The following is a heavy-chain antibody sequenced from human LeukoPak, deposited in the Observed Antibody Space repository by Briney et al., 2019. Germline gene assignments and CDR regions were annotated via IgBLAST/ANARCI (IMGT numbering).Heavy chain of an antibody. Sequence: SVKVSCKASGGTFSSYAISWVRQAPGQGLEWMGRIIPIFGTANYAQKFQGRVTITTDESTSTAYIELSSLRSEDTAVYYCARAGPLGYCTNGVCPRSNKPFDYWGQGTLVTVSS. D-gene: IGHD2-8*01. J-gene: IGHJ4*02. CDR1: GGTFSSYA. CDR3: ARAGPLGYCTNGVCPRSNKPFDY. CDR2: IIPIFGTA. V-gene: IGHV1-69*05.